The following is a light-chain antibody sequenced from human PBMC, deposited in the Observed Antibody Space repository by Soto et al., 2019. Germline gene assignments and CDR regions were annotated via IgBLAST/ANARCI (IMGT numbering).Light chain of an antibody. CDR2: GAS. CDR3: QQYKNWPTIT. V-gene: IGKV3-15*01. CDR1: QSVSSN. J-gene: IGKJ5*01. Sequence: EIGMTQSPATLSVSPVERATLSCRASQSVSSNLAWYQQKPGQAHRLXXYGASTRATGIPARFSGSGSGTEFTLTISSLQSEDFAVYYGQQYKNWPTITFGQGTRLEIK.